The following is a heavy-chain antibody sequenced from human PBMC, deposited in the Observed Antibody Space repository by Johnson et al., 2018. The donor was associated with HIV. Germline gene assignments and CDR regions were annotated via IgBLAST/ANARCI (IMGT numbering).Heavy chain of an antibody. Sequence: VQLVESGGGLIQLGGSLRLSCAASGFSVSSKYMSWVRQAPGKGLEWVSVIYSGGSTYYADSVKGRFTISRDNSKNTLYLQMNSLRAEDTAVYYCAKGMGELLRIDAFDIWGQGTKVTVSS. CDR3: AKGMGELLRIDAFDI. V-gene: IGHV3-53*01. CDR1: GFSVSSKY. D-gene: IGHD1-26*01. CDR2: IYSGGST. J-gene: IGHJ3*02.